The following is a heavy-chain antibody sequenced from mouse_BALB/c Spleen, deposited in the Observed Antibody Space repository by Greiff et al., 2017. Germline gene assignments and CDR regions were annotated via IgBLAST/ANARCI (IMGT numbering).Heavy chain of an antibody. CDR1: GFTFSSYY. D-gene: IGHD2-14*01. Sequence: DVKLVESGGGLVKPGGSLKLSCAASGFTFSSYYMSWVRQTPEKRLELVAAINSNGGSTYYPDTVKGRFTISRDNAKNTLYLQMSSLKSEDTAVYYCARRDYGYDGAMDYWGQGTSVTVSA. CDR3: ARRDYGYDGAMDY. CDR2: INSNGGST. J-gene: IGHJ4*01. V-gene: IGHV5-6-2*01.